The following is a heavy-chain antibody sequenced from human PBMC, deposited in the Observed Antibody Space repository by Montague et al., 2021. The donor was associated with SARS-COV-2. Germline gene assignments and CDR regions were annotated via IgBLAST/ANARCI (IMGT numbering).Heavy chain of an antibody. V-gene: IGHV4-39*02. J-gene: IGHJ3*02. CDR3: ARRGRKLLPVATTIGGFDI. CDR2: IYDSGST. CDR1: GGSISSRNYY. D-gene: IGHD5-12*01. Sequence: SETLSLTCTLSGGSISSRNYYWDWIRQPPGKGLEWIGSIYDSGSTYYNPSLKSRVTISVDTSKNHFSLKLSSVTAADTAVYYCARRGRKLLPVATTIGGFDIWGQGTMVTVSS.